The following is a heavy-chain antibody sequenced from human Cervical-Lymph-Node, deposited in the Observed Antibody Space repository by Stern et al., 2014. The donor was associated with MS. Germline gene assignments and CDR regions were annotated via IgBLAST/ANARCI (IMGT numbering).Heavy chain of an antibody. D-gene: IGHD6-19*01. J-gene: IGHJ6*02. CDR2: IYYSGST. CDR3: ARESAVAEPYYYYGMDV. Sequence: QLQLQESGPGLVKPSETLSLTCIVSGASVSTGSYYWSWIRQPPGKGLEWIGYIYYSGSTDYNPSLKSRVTISVDTSKNQFSLRLSSVTAADTAVYYCARESAVAEPYYYYGMDVWGQGTTVTVSS. V-gene: IGHV4-61*01. CDR1: GASVSTGSYY.